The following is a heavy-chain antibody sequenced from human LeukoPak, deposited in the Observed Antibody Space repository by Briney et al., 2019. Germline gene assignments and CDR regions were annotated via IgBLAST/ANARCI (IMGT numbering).Heavy chain of an antibody. Sequence: PGGSLRLSCAASGFTFSSYSMNWVRQAPGKGLEWVSSISSSSSYIYYADSVKGRFTISRDNAKNPLYLQMNSLRAEDTAVYYCARGDRRYSSTFDYWGQGTLVTVSS. V-gene: IGHV3-21*03. CDR3: ARGDRRYSSTFDY. CDR1: GFTFSSYS. CDR2: ISSSSSYI. D-gene: IGHD6-19*01. J-gene: IGHJ4*02.